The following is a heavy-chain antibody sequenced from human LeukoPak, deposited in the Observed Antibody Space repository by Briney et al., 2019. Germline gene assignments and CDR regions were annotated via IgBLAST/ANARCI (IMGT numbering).Heavy chain of an antibody. D-gene: IGHD2-2*01. CDR1: GGSISSGGYY. CDR2: IYSGGST. V-gene: IGHV3-66*01. CDR3: ARDGCSSTSCYRTYYYYGMDV. J-gene: IGHJ6*02. Sequence: PSETLSLTCTVSGGSISSGGYYWSWVRQAPGKGLEWVSVIYSGGSTYYADSVKGRFTISRDNSKNTLYLQMNSLRAEDAAVYYCARDGCSSTSCYRTYYYYGMDVWGQGTTVTVSS.